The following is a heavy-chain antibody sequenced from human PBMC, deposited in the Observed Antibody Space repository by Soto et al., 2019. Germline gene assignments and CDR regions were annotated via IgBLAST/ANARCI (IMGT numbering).Heavy chain of an antibody. J-gene: IGHJ4*02. CDR2: IYPDDSET. CDR1: GYTFSSNW. Sequence: GESLKISCQASGYTFSSNWICWVRQMPGKGLEWMGIIYPDDSETRYSPSFQGQVTISADRSFNTAYLPWASLQASDTAIYYSSPLVDSWGEPHYFDYWGQGTMVTVSS. CDR3: SPLVDSWGEPHYFDY. D-gene: IGHD3-16*01. V-gene: IGHV5-51*01.